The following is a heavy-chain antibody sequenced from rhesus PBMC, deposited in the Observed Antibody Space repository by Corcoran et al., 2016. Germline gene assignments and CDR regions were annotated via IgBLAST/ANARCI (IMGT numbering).Heavy chain of an antibody. V-gene: IGHV1-111*02. J-gene: IGHJ4*01. CDR1: GYTSTDYY. Sequence: EVQLVQSVAEVMKPGASVKISCKASGYTSTDYYLHLVRQAPGKVLEWMVRVDPEYVEAINAQKVQDRVTISADTSTDTAYMELSSLRSEDTAVYYWATWYDCSGIYCPGFDYWGQGVLVTVSS. CDR2: VDPEYVEA. CDR3: ATWYDCSGIYCPGFDY. D-gene: IGHD2-27*01.